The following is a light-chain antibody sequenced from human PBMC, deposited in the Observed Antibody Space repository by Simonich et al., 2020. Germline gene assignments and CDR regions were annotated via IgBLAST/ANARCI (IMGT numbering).Light chain of an antibody. J-gene: IGLJ2*01. CDR1: ALPKQY. V-gene: IGLV3-25*03. CDR3: QSADSSGTYVV. Sequence: SYELTQPPSVSVSPGQTARITCSGDALPKQYAYWYQQKPGQAPGLVIYKDSERPSGIPVRFFGSSSGKTVTLTISGVQAEDEADYYCQSADSSGTYVVFGGGTKLTVL. CDR2: KDS.